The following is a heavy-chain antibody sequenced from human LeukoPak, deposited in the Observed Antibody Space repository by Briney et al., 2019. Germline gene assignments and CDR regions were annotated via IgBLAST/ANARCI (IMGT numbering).Heavy chain of an antibody. CDR3: ARGYYEEYFQH. D-gene: IGHD3-22*01. CDR1: GYTFTNYG. CDR2: ISAYNGDT. Sequence: ASVKVSCKTTGYTFTNYGISWVRQAPGQGLEWMGWISAYNGDTNYAQKFQGRVTMTRDTSISTAYMELSRLRSDDTAVYYCARGYYEEYFQHWGQGTLVTVSS. J-gene: IGHJ1*01. V-gene: IGHV1-18*01.